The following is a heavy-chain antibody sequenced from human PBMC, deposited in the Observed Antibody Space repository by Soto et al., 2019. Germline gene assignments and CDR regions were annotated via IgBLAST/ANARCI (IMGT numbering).Heavy chain of an antibody. J-gene: IGHJ4*02. CDR2: INPSGGST. Sequence: QVQLVQSGAEVKKPGASVKVSCKASGYTFTSYYMHWVRQAPGQGLEWMGIINPSGGSTSYAQKSQVGATMSRDTSKRTSYMELSSLTSEDTAVYYCAIVAGAFVYGGQGTLVTVSS. V-gene: IGHV1-46*01. D-gene: IGHD6-19*01. CDR3: AIVAGAFVY. CDR1: GYTFTSYY.